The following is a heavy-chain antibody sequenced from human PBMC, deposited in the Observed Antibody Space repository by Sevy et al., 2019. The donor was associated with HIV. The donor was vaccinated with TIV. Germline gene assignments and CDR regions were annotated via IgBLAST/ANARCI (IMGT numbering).Heavy chain of an antibody. CDR2: ISDRGTTI. CDR3: GSEWSLRYFDL. CDR1: GFTFSDFY. V-gene: IGHV3-11*01. D-gene: IGHD3-10*01. Sequence: GGSLRLSCAASGFTFSDFYMSWIRQAPGRGLEWVSYISDRGTTIYYADSVKGRFTISRDNAKNSLYLQMNSLRAEDTAVYYCGSEWSLRYFDLWGRGTLVTVSS. J-gene: IGHJ2*01.